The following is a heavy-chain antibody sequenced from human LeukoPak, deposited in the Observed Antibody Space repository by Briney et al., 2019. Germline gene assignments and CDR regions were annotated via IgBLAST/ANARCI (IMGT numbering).Heavy chain of an antibody. CDR3: ARDSGFSGTQRGEY. CDR2: ISYDGTNK. J-gene: IGHJ4*02. CDR1: GFTFSSYA. Sequence: PGGSLRLSCAASGFTFSSYAMHWVRQAPGKGLEWVAVISYDGTNKYYADSVKGRFTISRDNFKYTLYLPMNSLRTEDTAVYYCARDSGFSGTQRGEYWGQGTLVTVSS. D-gene: IGHD3/OR15-3a*01. V-gene: IGHV3-30*04.